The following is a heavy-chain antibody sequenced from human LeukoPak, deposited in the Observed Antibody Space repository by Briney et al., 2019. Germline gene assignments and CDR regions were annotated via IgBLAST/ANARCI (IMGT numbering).Heavy chain of an antibody. V-gene: IGHV1-2*02. D-gene: IGHD3-9*01. CDR1: GYTFTGYY. Sequence: APVKVSCKTSGYTFTGYYVHWVRQTPGQGLEWMGWINPNTGGTNYAQNFQGRVTMTRDTSIYTAYMELSSLTSDDTAVYFCARHHPGYDLTGYYLGYWGQGTLVTVSS. CDR2: INPNTGGT. J-gene: IGHJ4*02. CDR3: ARHHPGYDLTGYYLGY.